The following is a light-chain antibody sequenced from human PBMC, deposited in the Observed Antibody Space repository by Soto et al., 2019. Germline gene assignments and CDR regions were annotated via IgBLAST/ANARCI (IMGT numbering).Light chain of an antibody. V-gene: IGLV4-60*03. Sequence: QLVLTQSSSASASLGSSVNLTCTLSSGRSTYIIAWHQQQPGKAPRYLMKLEASGNCNKGSGVPDRFTGSSSGADRYLSISNLQSEDEADYYCETWDSNTRVVGGGTKVTVL. CDR3: ETWDSNTRV. CDR2: LEASGNC. CDR1: SGRSTYI. J-gene: IGLJ3*02.